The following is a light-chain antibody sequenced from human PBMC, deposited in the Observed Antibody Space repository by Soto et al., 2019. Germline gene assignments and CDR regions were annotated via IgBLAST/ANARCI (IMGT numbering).Light chain of an antibody. CDR3: QQYNSYSPT. CDR1: QSISVW. J-gene: IGKJ1*01. V-gene: IGKV1-5*03. CDR2: KAS. Sequence: DIQMTQSPSTLSASVGDRVTITCRASQSISVWLAWYQQQAGKAPNLLIYKASRLESGVPSRFSGSGSETVFTLTISGLQPGDSATYYCQQYNSYSPTFGQGPRWIS.